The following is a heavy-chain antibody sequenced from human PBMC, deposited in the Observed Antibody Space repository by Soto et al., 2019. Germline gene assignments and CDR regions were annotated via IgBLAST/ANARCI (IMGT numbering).Heavy chain of an antibody. J-gene: IGHJ3*02. CDR3: ARVVTFGGVIVKRFGAFDI. V-gene: IGHV4-59*01. Sequence: QVQLQESGPGLVKPSETLSLTCTVSGGSISSYYWSWIRQPPGKGLEWIGYIYYSGSTNYNPSLKSRVTISVDTSKNQFSLMLSSVTAADTAVYYCARVVTFGGVIVKRFGAFDIWGQGTMVTVSS. CDR2: IYYSGST. D-gene: IGHD3-16*02. CDR1: GGSISSYY.